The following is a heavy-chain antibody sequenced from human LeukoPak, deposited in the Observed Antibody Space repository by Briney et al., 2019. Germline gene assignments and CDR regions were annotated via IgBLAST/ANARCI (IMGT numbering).Heavy chain of an antibody. J-gene: IGHJ4*02. V-gene: IGHV3-21*01. D-gene: IGHD3-10*01. CDR1: GFTFSSYG. CDR3: ASGLMHSITMVRGVIIGWDY. CDR2: ISSSSSSYI. Sequence: PGGSLRLSCAASGFTFSSYGMHWVRQAPGKGLEWVSSISSSSSSYIYYADSVKGRFTISRDNAKNSLYLQMNSLRAEDTAVYYCASGLMHSITMVRGVIIGWDYWGQGTLVTVSS.